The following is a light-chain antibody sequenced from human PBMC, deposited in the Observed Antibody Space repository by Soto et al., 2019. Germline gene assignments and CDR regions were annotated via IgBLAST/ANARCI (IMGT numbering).Light chain of an antibody. CDR3: QQYGSSPPT. CDR1: QSVSSN. V-gene: IGKV3-20*01. CDR2: DAS. J-gene: IGKJ1*01. Sequence: VVMTQAPVTLSVSPVERASLSCRASQSVSSNLAWYQQKPGQAPRLLIYDASNRATGIPDRFSGSGSGTDFTLTISRLEPEDFAVYYCQQYGSSPPTFGQGTKVDIK.